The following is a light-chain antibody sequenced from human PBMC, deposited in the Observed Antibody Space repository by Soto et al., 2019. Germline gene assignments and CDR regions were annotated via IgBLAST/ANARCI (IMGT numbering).Light chain of an antibody. CDR2: EVS. J-gene: IGLJ2*01. CDR1: SSDVGVYNY. Sequence: ALTQPPSASGSPGQSVTISCTGTSSDVGVYNYVSWYQQHPGKAPKLMIYEVSKRPSGVPDRFSGSKSGNTASLTVSGLQAEDEADYYCSSFAGNNNLVFGGGTQLTVL. CDR3: SSFAGNNNLV. V-gene: IGLV2-8*01.